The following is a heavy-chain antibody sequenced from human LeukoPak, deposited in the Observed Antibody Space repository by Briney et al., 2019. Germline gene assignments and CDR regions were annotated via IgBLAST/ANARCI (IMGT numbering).Heavy chain of an antibody. Sequence: SETLSLTCAVYGGSFSVYYWSWIRQPPGKGLEWIGEINHSGSTNYNPSLKSRVTISVDTSKNQFSLKLSSVTAADTAVYYCARAARRFLGWFDPWGQGTLVTVSS. CDR3: ARAARRFLGWFDP. D-gene: IGHD3-3*01. J-gene: IGHJ5*02. CDR1: GGSFSVYY. CDR2: INHSGST. V-gene: IGHV4-34*01.